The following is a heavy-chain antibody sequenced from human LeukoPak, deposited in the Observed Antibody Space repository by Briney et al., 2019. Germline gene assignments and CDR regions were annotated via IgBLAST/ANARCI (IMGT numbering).Heavy chain of an antibody. CDR3: ARLEIAVTGNTFDY. D-gene: IGHD6-19*01. J-gene: IGHJ4*02. CDR1: GGSISSRSYY. V-gene: IGHV4-39*01. Sequence: SETLSLTCTVSGGSISSRSYYWAWTRQPPGKGLEWIGSVNYSGKTYYNSSLKSRVTISVDTSKNQFSLKLSSVTAADTAVYYCARLEIAVTGNTFDYWGQGTLVTVSS. CDR2: VNYSGKT.